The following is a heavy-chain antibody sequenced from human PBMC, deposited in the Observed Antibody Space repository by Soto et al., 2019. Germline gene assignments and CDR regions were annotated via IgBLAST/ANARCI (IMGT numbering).Heavy chain of an antibody. CDR2: VYSSGST. CDR3: ARDHPHSYGVYYFDY. J-gene: IGHJ4*02. CDR1: GGSIRNYD. Sequence: SETLCLTCTVSGGSIRNYDWSWIRQTPGKGLEWIGYVYSSGSTHYNPSLQSRVTISADTSKNQVSLKVNSVTAADTAVYYCARDHPHSYGVYYFDYWGQGTPVTVSS. V-gene: IGHV4-59*01. D-gene: IGHD5-18*01.